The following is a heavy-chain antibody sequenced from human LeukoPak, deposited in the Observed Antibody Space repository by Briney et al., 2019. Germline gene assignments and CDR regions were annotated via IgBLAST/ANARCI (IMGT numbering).Heavy chain of an antibody. V-gene: IGHV3-23*01. CDR1: GFIFGSYA. J-gene: IGHJ4*02. CDR2: IGGAGT. D-gene: IGHD3-10*01. Sequence: PGGSLRLSCAASGFIFGSYAMTWVRQAPGRGLEWVAAIGGAGTYYADSVKGRFTISRDNSKNTLYLQMNSLRAEDTAVYYCAKNLDASGSYLPDEWGQGTLVTVST. CDR3: AKNLDASGSYLPDE.